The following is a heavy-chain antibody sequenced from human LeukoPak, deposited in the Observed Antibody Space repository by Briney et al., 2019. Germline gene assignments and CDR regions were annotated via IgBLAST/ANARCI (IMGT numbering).Heavy chain of an antibody. V-gene: IGHV1-2*02. CDR2: INPNSGGT. CDR1: GYTFTGYH. Sequence: ASVKVSCKASGYTFTGYHIHWVRQAPGQGLEWMGWINPNSGGTNYAQKFQGRVTMTRDTSISTAYMELSRLRSDDTAVYYCARAAGFDFGSGGDYYYMNVWGKGPTVTVPS. D-gene: IGHD3-3*01. CDR3: ARAAGFDFGSGGDYYYMNV. J-gene: IGHJ6*03.